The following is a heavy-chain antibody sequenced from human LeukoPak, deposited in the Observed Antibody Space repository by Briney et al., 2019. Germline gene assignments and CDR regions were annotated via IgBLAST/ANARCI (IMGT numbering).Heavy chain of an antibody. J-gene: IGHJ4*02. CDR3: ATMFSGSYDY. Sequence: ASVKVSCKASGYTFTGYSMHWVRQAPGQGLEWMGWINPNSGGTNYAQKFQGRVTMTEDTSTDTAYMELSSLRSEDTAVYYCATMFSGSYDYWGQGTLVTVSS. CDR2: INPNSGGT. D-gene: IGHD1-26*01. CDR1: GYTFTGYS. V-gene: IGHV1-2*02.